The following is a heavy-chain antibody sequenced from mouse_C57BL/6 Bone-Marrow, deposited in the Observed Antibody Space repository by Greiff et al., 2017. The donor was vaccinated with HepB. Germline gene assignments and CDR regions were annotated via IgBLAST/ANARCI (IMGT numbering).Heavy chain of an antibody. V-gene: IGHV14-2*01. D-gene: IGHD2-1*01. CDR1: GFNITDYY. CDR2: IDPEDGET. CDR3: ADYGNYAWFAY. Sequence: VQLQQSGAELVKPGASVKLSCTASGFNITDYYMHWVKQRPEQGLEWIGRIDPEDGETKYAPKFQGKATITADTSSNTAYLQLSSLTSEDTAVYYCADYGNYAWFAYWGQGTLVTVSA. J-gene: IGHJ3*01.